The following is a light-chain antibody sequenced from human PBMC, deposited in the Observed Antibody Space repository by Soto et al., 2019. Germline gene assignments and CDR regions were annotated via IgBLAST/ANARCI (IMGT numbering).Light chain of an antibody. J-gene: IGLJ1*01. Sequence: QPVLTQPASVSGSPGQSITISCTGTSSDIGGYNYVSWYQHHPGKAPTLMLYEVSNRPSGVSNRFSGSKSGNTASLTISGLQAEDEADYYCSSYTTSSTRVFGTGTKLTVL. CDR2: EVS. CDR3: SSYTTSSTRV. V-gene: IGLV2-14*01. CDR1: SSDIGGYNY.